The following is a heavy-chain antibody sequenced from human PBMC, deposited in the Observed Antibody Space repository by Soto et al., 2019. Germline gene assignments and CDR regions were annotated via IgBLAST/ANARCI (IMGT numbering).Heavy chain of an antibody. Sequence: SVKVSCKASGDSFSKYTVNWVRQAPRQGLEWMGGIIPRFGTTNYAPTLQDRVTITADESMNTVYMELSSLRSEDTALYYCARGRGLYNSGRSQLDSWGQGTLVTVSS. CDR3: ARGRGLYNSGRSQLDS. V-gene: IGHV1-69*13. CDR2: IIPRFGTT. D-gene: IGHD1-1*01. J-gene: IGHJ4*02. CDR1: GDSFSKYT.